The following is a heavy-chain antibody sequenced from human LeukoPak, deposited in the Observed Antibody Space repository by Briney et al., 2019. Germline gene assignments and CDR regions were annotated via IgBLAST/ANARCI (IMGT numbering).Heavy chain of an antibody. CDR2: IYSGGST. CDR3: ARRAGGYSHPYDY. Sequence: SGGSLRLSCAASGFTFSSYEMNWVRQAPGKGLEWVSLIYSGGSTYYADSVKGRFTISRDNSKNTLYLQMNSLRAEDTAVYYCARRAGGYSHPYDYWGQGTLVTVSS. V-gene: IGHV3-53*01. D-gene: IGHD4-23*01. CDR1: GFTFSSYE. J-gene: IGHJ4*02.